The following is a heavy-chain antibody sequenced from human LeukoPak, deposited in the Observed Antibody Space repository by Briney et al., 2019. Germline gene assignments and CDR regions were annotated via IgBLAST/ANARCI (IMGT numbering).Heavy chain of an antibody. D-gene: IGHD1-7*01. Sequence: ASVKVSCKASGYTFTSYGISWVRQAPGQGLERMGIINPSGGSTSYAQKFQGRVTMTRDTSTSTVYMELSSLRSEDTAVYYCATDITGTTGGRDAFDIWGQGTMVTVSS. CDR3: ATDITGTTGGRDAFDI. CDR2: INPSGGST. CDR1: GYTFTSYG. V-gene: IGHV1-46*01. J-gene: IGHJ3*02.